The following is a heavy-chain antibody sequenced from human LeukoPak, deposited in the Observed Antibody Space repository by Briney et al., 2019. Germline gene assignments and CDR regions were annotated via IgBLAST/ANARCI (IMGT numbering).Heavy chain of an antibody. CDR2: IKPDGGEK. V-gene: IGHV3-7*04. J-gene: IGHJ4*02. CDR1: GFTFSSYW. CDR3: ARDRRYCSSTSCSTFDY. D-gene: IGHD2-2*01. Sequence: GGSLRLSCAASGFTFSSYWMTWVRQAPGKGLEWVASIKPDGGEKYYVDSVKGRFTISRDNAKNSLYLQMNSLRAEDTTVYYCARDRRYCSSTSCSTFDYWGQGTLVTVSS.